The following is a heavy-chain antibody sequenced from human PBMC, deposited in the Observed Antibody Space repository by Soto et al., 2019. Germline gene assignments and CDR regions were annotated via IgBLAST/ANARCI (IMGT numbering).Heavy chain of an antibody. CDR1: GYTFTSYY. V-gene: IGHV1-46*03. CDR3: ARETHGVLRYFDWLLYVDD. D-gene: IGHD3-9*01. CDR2: INPSGGST. J-gene: IGHJ4*02. Sequence: GASVKVSCKASGYTFTSYYMHWVRQAPGQGLEWMGIINPSGGSTSYAQKFQGRVTMTRDTSTSTVYMELSSLRSEDTAVYYCARETHGVLRYFDWLLYVDDWGQGTLVTVSS.